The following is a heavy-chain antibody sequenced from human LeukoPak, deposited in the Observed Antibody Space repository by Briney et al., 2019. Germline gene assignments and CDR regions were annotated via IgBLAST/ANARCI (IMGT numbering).Heavy chain of an antibody. CDR3: ARRNTQELDF. Sequence: GETLKASGQAPGYTSTSFCLGWRRHMPGKGLEWMGMIYPGDSDSRYSPSLQGQVTISADKSISTAYLQWTSLKASDTGIYFCARRNTQELDFWGQGTLVTVSS. D-gene: IGHD1-26*01. V-gene: IGHV5-51*01. J-gene: IGHJ4*02. CDR1: GYTSTSFC. CDR2: IYPGDSDS.